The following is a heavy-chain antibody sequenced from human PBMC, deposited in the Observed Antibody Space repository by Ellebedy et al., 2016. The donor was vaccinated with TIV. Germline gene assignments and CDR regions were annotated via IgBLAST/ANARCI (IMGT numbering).Heavy chain of an antibody. Sequence: SGPTLVKPTQTLTLTCTFSGFSLSTSGMCVSWIRQPPGKALEWLARIDWDDDKYYSTSLKTRLTISKDTSKNQVVLTMTNMDPVDTATYYCARTIPYSSSSQYRYDAFDIWGQGTMVTVSS. V-gene: IGHV2-70*11. J-gene: IGHJ3*02. CDR3: ARTIPYSSSSQYRYDAFDI. D-gene: IGHD6-6*01. CDR2: IDWDDDK. CDR1: GFSLSTSGMC.